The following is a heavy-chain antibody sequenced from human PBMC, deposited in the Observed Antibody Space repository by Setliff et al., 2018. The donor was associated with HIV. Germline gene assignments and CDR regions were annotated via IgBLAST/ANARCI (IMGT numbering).Heavy chain of an antibody. CDR3: AKGSYYDWFDP. D-gene: IGHD3-10*01. CDR1: GFTLTNYG. Sequence: PGGSLRLSCTASGFTLTNYGMTWVRQGPGKGLEWVSAISGTGDSTYYADSVKGRFTISRDDSKHTLYLQMNSLRAEDTAIYYCAKGSYYDWFDPWGQGTLVTVSS. CDR2: ISGTGDST. V-gene: IGHV3-23*01. J-gene: IGHJ5*01.